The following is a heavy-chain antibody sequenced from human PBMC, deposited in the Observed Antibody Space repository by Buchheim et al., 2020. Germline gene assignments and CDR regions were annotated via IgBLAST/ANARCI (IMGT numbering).Heavy chain of an antibody. CDR3: ARNNGIWFGELDYYYYGMDV. D-gene: IGHD3-10*01. V-gene: IGHV1-69*02. CDR2: IIPILGIA. CDR1: GGTFSSYT. Sequence: QVQLVQSGAEVKKPGSSVKVSCKASGGTFSSYTISWVRQAPGQGLEWMGRIIPILGIANYAQKFQGRVTITAEKSTSQAYMELSSLRSEDTAVYYCARNNGIWFGELDYYYYGMDVWGQGTT. J-gene: IGHJ6*02.